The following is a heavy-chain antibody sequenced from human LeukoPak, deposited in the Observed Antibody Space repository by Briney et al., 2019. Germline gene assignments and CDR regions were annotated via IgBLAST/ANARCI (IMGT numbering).Heavy chain of an antibody. CDR2: ISAYNGNT. V-gene: IGHV1-18*01. CDR3: ARDRDVVVAALENWFDP. Sequence: ASVKVSCKASGYTFTSDGISWVRQAPGQGLEWMGWISAYNGNTNYAQKLQGRVTMTTDTSTSTAYMEMRSLRSDDTAVYYCARDRDVVVAALENWFDPWGQGTLVTVSS. J-gene: IGHJ5*02. CDR1: GYTFTSDG. D-gene: IGHD2-15*01.